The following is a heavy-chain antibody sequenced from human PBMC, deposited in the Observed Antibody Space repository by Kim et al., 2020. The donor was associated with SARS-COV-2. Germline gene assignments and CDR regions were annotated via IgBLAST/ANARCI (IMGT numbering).Heavy chain of an antibody. Sequence: GGSLRLSCAASGFTFSSYWMHWVRQAPGKGLVWVSRIYSDGSGTSYADSVKGRFTISRDNAKNTLYLQMNSLRAKDTAVYYCARVDSLNGDYVNIDYWGQGTLVTVSS. CDR3: ARVDSLNGDYVNIDY. CDR2: IYSDGSGT. D-gene: IGHD4-17*01. CDR1: GFTFSSYW. J-gene: IGHJ4*02. V-gene: IGHV3-74*01.